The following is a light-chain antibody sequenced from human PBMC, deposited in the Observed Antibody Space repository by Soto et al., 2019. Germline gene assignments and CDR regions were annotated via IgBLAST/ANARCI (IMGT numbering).Light chain of an antibody. J-gene: IGLJ1*01. CDR1: SSNIGSNT. CDR3: AAWDDSLNGYV. V-gene: IGLV1-44*01. Sequence: QSVLTQPPSASGTPGQRVTISCSGSSSNIGSNTVNWYQQLSGTAPKLLIYSHNQRPSGVPDRFSGSKSGTSASLALSGLQSDDSADYYCAAWDDSLNGYVFGTGTKVTVL. CDR2: SHN.